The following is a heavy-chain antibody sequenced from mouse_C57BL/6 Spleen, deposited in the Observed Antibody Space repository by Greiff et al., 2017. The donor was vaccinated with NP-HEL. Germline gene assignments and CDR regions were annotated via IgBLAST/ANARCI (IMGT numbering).Heavy chain of an antibody. Sequence: QVQLQQPGAELVKPGASVKMSCKASGYTFTSYWITWVKQRPGQGLEWIGDIYPGSGSTNYNEKFKSKATLTVDTSSSTAYMQLSSLTSEDSAVYYWAREGGYHGAMDYWGKGTSVTVSS. V-gene: IGHV1-55*01. D-gene: IGHD3-1*01. CDR2: IYPGSGST. CDR3: AREGGYHGAMDY. J-gene: IGHJ4*01. CDR1: GYTFTSYW.